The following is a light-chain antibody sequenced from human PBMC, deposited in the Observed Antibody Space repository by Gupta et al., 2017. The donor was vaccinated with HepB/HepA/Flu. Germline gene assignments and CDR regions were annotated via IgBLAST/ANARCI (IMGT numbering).Light chain of an antibody. CDR1: QDISNY. V-gene: IGKV1-33*01. CDR3: QQDYNLPLT. J-gene: IGKJ4*01. CDR2: DAS. Sequence: DIQMSQSPSSLSASVGDRVTITCQASQDISNYLNWYQQKPGKAPKLLIYDASNLEKGVPSRFSGSGSGTDFTFTISSLQPEDFATYYCQQDYNLPLTFGGGTXVEIK.